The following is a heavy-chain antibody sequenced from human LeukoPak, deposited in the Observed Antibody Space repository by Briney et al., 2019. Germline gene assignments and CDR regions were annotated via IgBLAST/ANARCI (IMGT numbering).Heavy chain of an antibody. V-gene: IGHV1-2*02. Sequence: APVKVSCKASGYTFTGYYIHWVRQAPGQGLAWMGWINPNSGGTNYAQKFQGRVTMTRDTSISTAYMELSRLRSDDTAVYYCARGGIVVVVAATIEFSRQKYNWFDPWGQGTLVTVSS. CDR3: ARGGIVVVVAATIEFSRQKYNWFDP. J-gene: IGHJ5*02. D-gene: IGHD2-15*01. CDR1: GYTFTGYY. CDR2: INPNSGGT.